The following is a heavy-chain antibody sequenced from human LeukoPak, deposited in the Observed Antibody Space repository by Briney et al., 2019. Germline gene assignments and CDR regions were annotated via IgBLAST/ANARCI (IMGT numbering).Heavy chain of an antibody. CDR2: IGAYNGNT. Sequence: ASVKVSCKASGYTFTGYAVSWVRQAPGQGLEWMGWIGAYNGNTHYAQKLQGRVTMTTDKSTTTAYMELRSLRSDDTAVYYCARDPSGMYYSGNAFDIWGQGTMVTVSS. D-gene: IGHD1-26*01. CDR3: ARDPSGMYYSGNAFDI. V-gene: IGHV1-18*01. J-gene: IGHJ3*02. CDR1: GYTFTGYA.